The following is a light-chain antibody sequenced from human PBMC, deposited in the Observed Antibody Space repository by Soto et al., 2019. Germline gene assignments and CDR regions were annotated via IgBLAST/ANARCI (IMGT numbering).Light chain of an antibody. CDR3: PAWDDSLSGGV. CDR2: RNN. CDR1: SSNIGSNY. Sequence: QSVLTQPPSASGTPGQRVTISCSGSSSNIGSNYVYWYQQLPGTAPKLLIYRNNQRPSGVPDRFSGSKSGTSASLAISGLRSEDEADYYCPAWDDSLSGGVFGGGTKLTVL. V-gene: IGLV1-47*01. J-gene: IGLJ2*01.